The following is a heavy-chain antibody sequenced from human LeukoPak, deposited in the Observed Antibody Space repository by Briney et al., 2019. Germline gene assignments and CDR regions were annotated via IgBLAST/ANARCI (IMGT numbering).Heavy chain of an antibody. CDR3: ARGGSTGTAYYYYGMDV. CDR1: GYTFTGYY. D-gene: IGHD1-1*01. J-gene: IGHJ6*02. V-gene: IGHV1-2*02. CDR2: INPNSGGT. Sequence: ASVKVSCKASGYTFTGYYMHWVRQAPGQGLEWMGWINPNSGGTNYAQKFQGRVTMTRDTSTSTVYMELSSLRSEDTAVYYCARGGSTGTAYYYYGMDVWGQGTTVTVSS.